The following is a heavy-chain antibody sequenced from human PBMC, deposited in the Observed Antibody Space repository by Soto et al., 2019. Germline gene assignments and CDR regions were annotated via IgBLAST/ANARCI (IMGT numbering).Heavy chain of an antibody. J-gene: IGHJ3*02. Sequence: ASVKVSCKASGXTFINYYMHWVRQAPGQGLEWMGIINPNGGSTTYAQKFQGRVTLTRDTSTNTVNMELSSLRSEDTAVYYCAREKWLVRRNDPFDIWGQGTMVTVSS. CDR3: AREKWLVRRNDPFDI. CDR1: GXTFINYY. CDR2: INPNGGST. D-gene: IGHD6-19*01. V-gene: IGHV1-46*01.